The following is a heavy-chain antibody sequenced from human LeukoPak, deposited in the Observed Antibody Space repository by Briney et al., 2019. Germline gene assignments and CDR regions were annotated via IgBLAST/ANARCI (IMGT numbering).Heavy chain of an antibody. CDR3: AKDRGLVGATGAFDI. CDR1: GFTFSSYA. V-gene: IGHV3-23*01. Sequence: GGPLRLSCAASGFTFSSYAMSWVRQAPGKGLEWVSAISGSGGSAYYADSVKGRFTISRDNSKNTLYLQMNSLRAEDTAVYYCAKDRGLVGATGAFDIWGQGTMVTVSS. CDR2: ISGSGGSA. D-gene: IGHD1-26*01. J-gene: IGHJ3*02.